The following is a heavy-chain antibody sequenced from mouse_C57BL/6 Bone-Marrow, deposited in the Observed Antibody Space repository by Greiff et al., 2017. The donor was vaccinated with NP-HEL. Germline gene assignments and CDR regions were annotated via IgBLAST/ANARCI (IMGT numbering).Heavy chain of an antibody. Sequence: EVQVVESGGGLVKPGGSLKLSCAASGFTFSSYAMSWVRQTPEKRLEWVATISDGGSYTYYPDNVKGRFTISRDNAKNNLYLQMSHLKSDDTAMYYCARGWLLRDYWGQGTTLTVSS. CDR3: ARGWLLRDY. J-gene: IGHJ2*01. CDR2: ISDGGSYT. V-gene: IGHV5-4*01. CDR1: GFTFSSYA. D-gene: IGHD2-3*01.